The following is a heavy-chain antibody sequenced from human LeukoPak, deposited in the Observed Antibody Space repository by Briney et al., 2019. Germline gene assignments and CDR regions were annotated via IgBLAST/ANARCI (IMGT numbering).Heavy chain of an antibody. J-gene: IGHJ4*02. V-gene: IGHV4-4*07. CDR2: IYTSGST. Sequence: SETLSLTCTISGGSISSYYWSWIRQPAGKGLEWIGRIYTSGSTNYNPSLQSRVTMSVDTSKNHFSLRLSSVTAADTAVYYCAREKGYCNSGYCYIHFDFWGQGTLVTVSS. CDR3: AREKGYCNSGYCYIHFDF. CDR1: GGSISSYY. D-gene: IGHD2-15*01.